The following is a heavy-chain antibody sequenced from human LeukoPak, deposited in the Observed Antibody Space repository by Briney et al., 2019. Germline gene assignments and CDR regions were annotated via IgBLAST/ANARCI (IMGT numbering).Heavy chain of an antibody. CDR2: ISAYNGNT. CDR3: ACHSKDYGDYMGGPMDV. J-gene: IGHJ6*03. V-gene: IGHV1-18*01. CDR1: GYTFTSYG. D-gene: IGHD4-17*01. Sequence: GASVKVSCKASGYTFTSYGISWVRQAPGQGLEWMGWISAYNGNTNYAQKLQGRVTMTTDTSTSTAYMELRSLRSGDTAVYYCACHSKDYGDYMGGPMDVWGKGTTVTVSS.